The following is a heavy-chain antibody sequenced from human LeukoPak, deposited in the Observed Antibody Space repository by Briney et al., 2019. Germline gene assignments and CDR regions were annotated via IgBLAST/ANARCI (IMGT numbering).Heavy chain of an antibody. CDR3: AKDITAIYCSSTSCYRSGIDY. J-gene: IGHJ4*02. D-gene: IGHD2-2*02. CDR1: GFTFSTYA. CDR2: LSSSSSVI. V-gene: IGHV3-48*04. Sequence: GGSLRLSCAASGFTFSTYAMDWVRQAPGKGLEWVSYLSSSSSVIYHADSVKGRFTISRDNAKNSLYLQMNSLKPEDTALYYCAKDITAIYCSSTSCYRSGIDYWGQGTLVTVSS.